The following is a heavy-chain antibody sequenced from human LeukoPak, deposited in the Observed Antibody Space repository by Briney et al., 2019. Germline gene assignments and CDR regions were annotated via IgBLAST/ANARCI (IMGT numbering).Heavy chain of an antibody. CDR1: GFTFSSYA. Sequence: PGGSLRLSCAASGFTFSSYAMSWVRQAPGKGLEWVSSISSSSSYIYYADSVKGRFTISRDNAKNSLYLQMNSLRAEDTAVYYCALGYCSSTSCYGSFDIWGQGTMVTVSS. CDR2: ISSSSSYI. J-gene: IGHJ3*02. D-gene: IGHD2-2*01. V-gene: IGHV3-21*01. CDR3: ALGYCSSTSCYGSFDI.